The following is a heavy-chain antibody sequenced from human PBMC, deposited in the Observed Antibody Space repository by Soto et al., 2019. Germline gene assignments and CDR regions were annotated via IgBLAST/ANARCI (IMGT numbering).Heavy chain of an antibody. Sequence: GESLKISCKASGYSFTNYWIGWVRQMPGKGLEWMGIIYSADSNTRYGPSFQGQVTISADKSISTAYLQWGSLKASETAMYYCVISTSGYSIRIDYWGHGTLVTVSS. J-gene: IGHJ4*01. V-gene: IGHV5-51*01. D-gene: IGHD5-12*01. CDR1: GYSFTNYW. CDR2: IYSADSNT. CDR3: VISTSGYSIRIDY.